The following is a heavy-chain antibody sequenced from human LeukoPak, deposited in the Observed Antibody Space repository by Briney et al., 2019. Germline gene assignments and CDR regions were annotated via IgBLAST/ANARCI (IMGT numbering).Heavy chain of an antibody. V-gene: IGHV4-59*08. CDR2: IYYSGST. J-gene: IGHJ6*02. Sequence: SETLSLTCTVSVGSISSYYWSLIRQPPGKGLEWIAYIYYSGSTNYNPSLKSRVTISVDTSKNQFSLKLSSVTAADTAVYYCARRKKRFLGAGYYGMDVWGQGTTVTVSS. D-gene: IGHD3-3*01. CDR3: ARRKKRFLGAGYYGMDV. CDR1: VGSISSYY.